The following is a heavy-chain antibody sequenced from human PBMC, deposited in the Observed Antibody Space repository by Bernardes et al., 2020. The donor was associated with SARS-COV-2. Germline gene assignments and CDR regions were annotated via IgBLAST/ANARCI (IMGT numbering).Heavy chain of an antibody. CDR1: GITFTSSA. CDR3: AAGPNWFDH. Sequence: VKVSCEASGITFTSSAVQWVRQARGQRLEWMGWIDVDGGGTNYAQKFQERVTITWDVSTRTAYMDLSSLRSEDTAVYYCAAGPNWFDHWGQGTLLTVSS. V-gene: IGHV1-58*01. J-gene: IGHJ5*02. CDR2: IDVDGGGT.